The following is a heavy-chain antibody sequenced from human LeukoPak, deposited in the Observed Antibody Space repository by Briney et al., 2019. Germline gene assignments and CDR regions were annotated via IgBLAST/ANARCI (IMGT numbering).Heavy chain of an antibody. CDR3: ARGSRDFWSGYSSEYYYYGMDV. Sequence: GGSLRLSCAASGFTFSSHAMHWVRQAPGKGLEWVAVISYDGSNKYYADSVKGRFTISRDNSKNTLYLQMNSLRAEDTAVYYCARGSRDFWSGYSSEYYYYGMDVWGQGTTVTVSS. CDR1: GFTFSSHA. J-gene: IGHJ6*02. D-gene: IGHD3-3*01. CDR2: ISYDGSNK. V-gene: IGHV3-30-3*01.